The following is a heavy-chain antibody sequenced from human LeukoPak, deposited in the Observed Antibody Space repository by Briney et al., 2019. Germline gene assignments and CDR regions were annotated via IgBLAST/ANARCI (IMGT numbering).Heavy chain of an antibody. V-gene: IGHV4-59*01. CDR1: GGSISSYY. J-gene: IGHJ4*02. CDR3: ARVTGYMIEDYFDY. CDR2: IYYSGST. Sequence: SETLSLTCTVSGGSISSYYWSWVRQPPGKGLEWIGYIYYSGSTNYNPSLKSRVTISVDTSKNQFSLRLSSVTAADTAVYYCARVTGYMIEDYFDYWGQGTLVTVSS. D-gene: IGHD3-22*01.